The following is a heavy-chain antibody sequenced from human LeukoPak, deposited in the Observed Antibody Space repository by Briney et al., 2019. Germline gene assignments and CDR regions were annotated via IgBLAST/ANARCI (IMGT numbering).Heavy chain of an antibody. V-gene: IGHV1-18*01. J-gene: IGHJ4*02. CDR3: ARDWGRYCSSTSCYPPGY. CDR1: GYTFTSYG. CDR2: ISAYNGNT. D-gene: IGHD2-2*01. Sequence: ASVKVSCKASGYTFTSYGISWVRQAPGQGLEWMGWISAYNGNTNYAQKLQGRVTMTTDTSTSTAYMELRSLRSDDTAVYYCARDWGRYCSSTSCYPPGYWGQGTLVTVSS.